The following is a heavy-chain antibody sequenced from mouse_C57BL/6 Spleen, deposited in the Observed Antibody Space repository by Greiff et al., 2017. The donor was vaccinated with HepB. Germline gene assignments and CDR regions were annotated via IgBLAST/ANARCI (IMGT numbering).Heavy chain of an antibody. CDR1: GYAFSSSW. Sequence: VQLQESGPELVKPGASVKISCKASGYAFSSSWMNWVKQRPGKGLEWIGRIYPGDGDTNSNGKFKGKATLTADKSSSTAYMQLSSLTSENSAVYYCAKEAYGNSNCDYWGQGTTLTVSS. CDR3: AKEAYGNSNCDY. CDR2: IYPGDGDT. D-gene: IGHD2-1*01. J-gene: IGHJ2*01. V-gene: IGHV1-82*01.